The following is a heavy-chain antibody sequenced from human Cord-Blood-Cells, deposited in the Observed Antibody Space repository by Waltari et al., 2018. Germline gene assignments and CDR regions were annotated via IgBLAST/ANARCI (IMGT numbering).Heavy chain of an antibody. CDR2: INHSGST. J-gene: IGHJ4*02. CDR1: GGSFSGYY. CDR3: ARGNPLDY. Sequence: QVQLQQWGAGLLKPSETLSLTCAVYGGSFSGYYWSWTRQPPGKGLEWIGEINHSGSTNYNPSLKSRVTISVDTSKNQFSLKLSSVTAADTAVYYCARGNPLDYWGQGTLVTVSS. V-gene: IGHV4-34*01.